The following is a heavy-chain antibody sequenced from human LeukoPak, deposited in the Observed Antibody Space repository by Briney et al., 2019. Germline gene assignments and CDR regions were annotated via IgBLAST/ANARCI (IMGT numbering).Heavy chain of an antibody. D-gene: IGHD1-14*01. Sequence: PGGSLRLSCAASGFPFNSFWMHWVRQAPGKGLVWVSDMNEYSTTIRYADSVKGRFAISRDNAKSILYLQMNSLRAEDTAVYYCARLRTFDYWGQGTLVTVSS. CDR3: ARLRTFDY. CDR1: GFPFNSFW. V-gene: IGHV3-74*01. J-gene: IGHJ4*02. CDR2: MNEYSTTI.